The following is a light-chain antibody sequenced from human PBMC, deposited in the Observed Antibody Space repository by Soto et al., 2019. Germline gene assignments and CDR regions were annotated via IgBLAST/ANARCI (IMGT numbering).Light chain of an antibody. CDR1: QSVSSY. V-gene: IGKV3-11*01. J-gene: IGKJ1*01. CDR2: DAS. Sequence: EIVLTHSPATLSLSPGERATLSCGASQSVSSYLAWYQQKPGQAPRLLFYDASNRATGIPDRFSGSGSGTDFTLTISSLEPEDFAVYYCQQRSNWPWTFGQGTKVDI. CDR3: QQRSNWPWT.